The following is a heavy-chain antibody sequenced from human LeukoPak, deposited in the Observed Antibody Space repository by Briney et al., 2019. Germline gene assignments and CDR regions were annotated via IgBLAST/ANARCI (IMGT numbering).Heavy chain of an antibody. CDR2: IYASGNT. V-gene: IGHV4-4*07. Sequence: SETLSLTCTVSGGSISSYFWSRIRQPAGKGLEWIGRIYASGNTNYNPSLKSRLTMSIDMSKNQFSLRLTSVTAADTAVYYCAREDPLVAARGLDYWGQGTLVTVSS. D-gene: IGHD2-15*01. J-gene: IGHJ4*02. CDR3: AREDPLVAARGLDY. CDR1: GGSISSYF.